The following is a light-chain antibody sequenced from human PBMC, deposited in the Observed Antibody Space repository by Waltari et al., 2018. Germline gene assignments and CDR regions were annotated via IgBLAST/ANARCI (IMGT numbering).Light chain of an antibody. CDR3: SAWDDGLGGPV. Sequence: QSVLTQAPSASGTPGQRVTISCSGRSPSLGSNLVCWYQQLPGTAPKLLIYRNDQRPSGVPDRISGSKAGTSASLTISGLQPDDDGDYYCSAWDDGLGGPVFGTGTRVTVL. J-gene: IGLJ1*01. V-gene: IGLV1-47*01. CDR1: SPSLGSNL. CDR2: RND.